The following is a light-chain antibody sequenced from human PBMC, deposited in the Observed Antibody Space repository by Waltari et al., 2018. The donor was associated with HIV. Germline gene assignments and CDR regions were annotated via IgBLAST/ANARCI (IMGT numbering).Light chain of an antibody. V-gene: IGLV2-14*03. Sequence: QSALTQPASVSGSPGQSITISCTGPSSDVGAYTYVSWYQQHPGKAPKLMIYAVSNRPSGGSNRFSCSKSGNTASLTISGLQAEDEADYYCSSYTSSRSYVFGTGTRVTV. J-gene: IGLJ1*01. CDR1: SSDVGAYTY. CDR2: AVS. CDR3: SSYTSSRSYV.